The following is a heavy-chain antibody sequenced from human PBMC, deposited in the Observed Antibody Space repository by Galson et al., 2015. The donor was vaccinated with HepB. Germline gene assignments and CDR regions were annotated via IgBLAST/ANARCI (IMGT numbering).Heavy chain of an antibody. Sequence: SLRLSCAASGFTFGGHGMHWVRQVPGKGLEWVAVIWYDGSKKYYGDSVKGRFTVSRDNSKNTLYLQMNSLRAEDTGVYYCARWTGSNNVGRLDYWGQGTLVTVSS. V-gene: IGHV3-33*01. J-gene: IGHJ4*02. CDR1: GFTFGGHG. CDR3: ARWTGSNNVGRLDY. D-gene: IGHD3/OR15-3a*01. CDR2: IWYDGSKK.